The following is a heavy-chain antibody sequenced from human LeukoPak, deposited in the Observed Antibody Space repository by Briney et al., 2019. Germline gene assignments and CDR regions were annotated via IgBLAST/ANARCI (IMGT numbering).Heavy chain of an antibody. V-gene: IGHV4-34*01. D-gene: IGHD6-13*01. CDR1: GGSFSGYY. J-gene: IGHJ5*02. CDR2: INHSGST. CDR3: ARSPNQIAAAGRLLPGWFDP. Sequence: SETLSLTCAVYGGSFSGYYWSWIRQPPEKGLEWIGEINHSGSTNYNPSLKSRVTISVDTSKNQFSLKLSSVTAADTAVYYCARSPNQIAAAGRLLPGWFDPWGQGTLVTVSS.